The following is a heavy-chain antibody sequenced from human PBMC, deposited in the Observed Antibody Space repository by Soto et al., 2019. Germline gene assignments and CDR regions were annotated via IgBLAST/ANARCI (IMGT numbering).Heavy chain of an antibody. CDR3: ARAAGYYDSSGYYHNTRALGFDY. D-gene: IGHD3-22*01. Sequence: QVQLQESGPGLVKPSQTLSLTCTVSGGSISSGGYYWSWIRQHPGKGLEWIGYIYYSGSTYYNPSLKSRVTISVDTSKNQFSLKLSSVTAADTAVYYCARAAGYYDSSGYYHNTRALGFDYWGQGTLVTVSS. CDR2: IYYSGST. J-gene: IGHJ4*02. CDR1: GGSISSGGYY. V-gene: IGHV4-31*03.